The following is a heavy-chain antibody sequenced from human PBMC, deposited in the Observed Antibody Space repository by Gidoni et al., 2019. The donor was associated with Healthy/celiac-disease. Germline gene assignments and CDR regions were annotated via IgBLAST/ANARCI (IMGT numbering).Heavy chain of an antibody. CDR1: GGSISSSSSY. J-gene: IGHJ4*02. V-gene: IGHV4-39*01. Sequence: QLQLQESGPGLVKPSETLSLTCTVSGGSISSSSSYRGWIRQPPGKGLEWIGSIYYSGSTYYNPSLKSRVTISVDTSKNQFSLKLSSVTAADTAVYYCARGGGPGSTSDLIDYWGQGTLVTVSS. D-gene: IGHD2-2*01. CDR2: IYYSGST. CDR3: ARGGGPGSTSDLIDY.